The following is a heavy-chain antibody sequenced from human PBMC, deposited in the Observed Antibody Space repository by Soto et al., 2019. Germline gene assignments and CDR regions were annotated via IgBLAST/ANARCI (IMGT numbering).Heavy chain of an antibody. Sequence: EVQLVESGGGLTQPGGSLRLSCVVSGFIVSSSHMIWVRQAPGKGLEGVSILYNHGKTNYVDSVKGRFTITRDNSKNTVYRQMNILSVEDTAVYYCARLTEAERHWGQGALVTVSS. CDR3: ARLTEAERH. V-gene: IGHV3-53*01. D-gene: IGHD1-1*01. CDR1: GFIVSSSH. J-gene: IGHJ4*02. CDR2: LYNHGKT.